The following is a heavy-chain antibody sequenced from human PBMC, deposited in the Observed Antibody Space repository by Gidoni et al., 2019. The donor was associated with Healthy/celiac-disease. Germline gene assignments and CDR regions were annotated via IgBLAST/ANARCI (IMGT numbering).Heavy chain of an antibody. V-gene: IGHV3-30-3*01. CDR3: ARVKTGGIAVAEPLDY. J-gene: IGHJ4*02. Sequence: QVQLVESGGGVVQPGRSLRLSCADSGFTFSSYAMHWVRQAPGKGLEWVAVISYDGSNKYYADSVKGRFTISRDNSKNTLYLQMNSLRAEDTAVYYCARVKTGGIAVAEPLDYWGQGTLVTVSS. CDR1: GFTFSSYA. D-gene: IGHD6-19*01. CDR2: ISYDGSNK.